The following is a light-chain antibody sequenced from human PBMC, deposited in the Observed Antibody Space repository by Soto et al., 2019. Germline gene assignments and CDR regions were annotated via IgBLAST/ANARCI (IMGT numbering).Light chain of an antibody. CDR2: AAS. V-gene: IGKV1-9*01. J-gene: IGKJ4*01. Sequence: DIQLTQSPSFLSASVGDRVTITCRASQGISSYLARYQQKPGKAPKLLIYAASTLQSGVPSRFSGSGSGTEVTLTISCLQPEDFATNYCQQLNSYPSLTFGGGTKVEIK. CDR3: QQLNSYPSLT. CDR1: QGISSY.